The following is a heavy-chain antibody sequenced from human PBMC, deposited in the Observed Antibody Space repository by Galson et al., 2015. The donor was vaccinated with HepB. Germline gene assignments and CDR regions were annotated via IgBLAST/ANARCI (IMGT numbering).Heavy chain of an antibody. Sequence: QVQLQESGPGLVKPSQTLSLTCTVSGGSISSGDYYWSWIRQPPGKGLEWIGYIYYSGSTYYNPSLKSRVTISVDTSKNQFSLKLGSVTAADTAVYYCARERVVPAASGWFDPWGQGTLVTVSS. CDR1: GGSISSGDYY. CDR2: IYYSGST. V-gene: IGHV4-30-4*01. J-gene: IGHJ5*02. D-gene: IGHD2-2*01. CDR3: ARERVVPAASGWFDP.